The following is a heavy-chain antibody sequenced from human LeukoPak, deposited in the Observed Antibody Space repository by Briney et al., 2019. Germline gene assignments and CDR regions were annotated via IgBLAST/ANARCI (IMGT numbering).Heavy chain of an antibody. J-gene: IGHJ4*02. D-gene: IGHD3-16*02. V-gene: IGHV1-46*01. CDR1: GYTFTSYY. CDR3: ARVPIGGRGFDY. Sequence: ASVKVSCKASGYTFTSYYMHWVRQAPGQGLEWMGLINPTGGSTGYAQKFQGRVTMTRDMSTSTDYMELSSLRSEDTAVYYCARVPIGGRGFDYWGQGTLVTVSS. CDR2: INPTGGST.